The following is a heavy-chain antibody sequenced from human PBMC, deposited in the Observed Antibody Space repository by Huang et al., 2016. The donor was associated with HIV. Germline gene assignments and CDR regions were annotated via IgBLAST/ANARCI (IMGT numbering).Heavy chain of an antibody. CDR2: IIPIFGTA. J-gene: IGHJ6*02. Sequence: QVQLVQSGAEVKKPGSSVKVSCKASGGSFISYAFSWVRQAPGQGFVWRGGIIPIFGTANYAQKFQGRVTITADESTSTAYMELSSLRSEDTAVYYCARDRWDLLVPTGSDYYYGMDVWGQGTTVTVSS. V-gene: IGHV1-69*01. CDR1: GGSFISYA. CDR3: ARDRWDLLVPTGSDYYYGMDV. D-gene: IGHD2-15*01.